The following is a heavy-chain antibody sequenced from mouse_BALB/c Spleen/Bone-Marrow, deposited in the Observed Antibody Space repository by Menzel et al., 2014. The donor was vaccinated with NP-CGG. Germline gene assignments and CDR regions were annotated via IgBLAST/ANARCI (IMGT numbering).Heavy chain of an antibody. Sequence: VKLQESGAELARPGTSVKLSCEASGYTFTSYWMQWVKQRPGQGLEWIGAIYPGDGDTRYTQKFRGKATLTADKSSNTAYMQLSSLTSEDSAVYFCASPYGNYDAMDYWGQGTSVTVSS. D-gene: IGHD2-1*01. CDR2: IYPGDGDT. CDR1: GYTFTSYW. CDR3: ASPYGNYDAMDY. J-gene: IGHJ4*01. V-gene: IGHV1-87*01.